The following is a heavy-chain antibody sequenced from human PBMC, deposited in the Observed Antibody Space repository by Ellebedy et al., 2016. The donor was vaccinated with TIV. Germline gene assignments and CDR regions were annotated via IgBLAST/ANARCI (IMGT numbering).Heavy chain of an antibody. CDR1: GFTFSSYA. CDR2: ISGSGGST. Sequence: GGSLRLXXAASGFTFSSYAMSWVRQAPGKGLEWVSAISGSGGSTYYADSVKGRFTISRDNSKNTLYLQMNSLRAEDTAVYYCARGGDDILTGYLGGGYYFDYWGQGTLVTVSS. V-gene: IGHV3-23*01. J-gene: IGHJ4*02. D-gene: IGHD3-9*01. CDR3: ARGGDDILTGYLGGGYYFDY.